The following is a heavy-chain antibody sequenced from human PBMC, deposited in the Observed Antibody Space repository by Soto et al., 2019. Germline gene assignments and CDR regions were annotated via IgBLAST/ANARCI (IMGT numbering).Heavy chain of an antibody. J-gene: IGHJ6*03. Sequence: ASVKVSCKASGYTFTIYGISWVRQAPGQGLEWMGWISAYNGNTNYAQKLQGRVTMTTDASTSTAYMELRSLRSDDTAVYYCARVVFWSGLYYYYYYMDVWGKGTTVTVSS. V-gene: IGHV1-18*01. CDR3: ARVVFWSGLYYYYYYMDV. CDR1: GYTFTIYG. D-gene: IGHD3-3*01. CDR2: ISAYNGNT.